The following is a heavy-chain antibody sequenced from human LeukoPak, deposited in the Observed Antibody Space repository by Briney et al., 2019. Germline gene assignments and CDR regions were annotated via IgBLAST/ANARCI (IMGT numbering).Heavy chain of an antibody. CDR2: VSGGGDDT. CDR1: GFTFSNYV. V-gene: IGHV3-23*01. CDR3: ARGALPGIAVAYYYYYYMDV. Sequence: PGGSLRLSCAASGFTFSNYVMTWVRQAPGKGLEWVSAVSGGGDDTHYADSVQGRFTISRDNAKNSLYLQMNSLRAEDTALYYCARGALPGIAVAYYYYYYMDVWGKGTTVTVSS. J-gene: IGHJ6*03. D-gene: IGHD6-19*01.